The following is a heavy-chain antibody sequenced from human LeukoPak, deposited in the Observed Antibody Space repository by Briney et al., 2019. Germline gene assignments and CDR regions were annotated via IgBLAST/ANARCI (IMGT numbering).Heavy chain of an antibody. V-gene: IGHV3-53*01. D-gene: IGHD1-1*01. CDR1: GFTFGDFA. CDR2: IYSGGSS. CDR3: ARLETTGSDFDY. J-gene: IGHJ4*02. Sequence: GGSLRLSCTTSGFTFGDFAINWVRQAPGKGLEWVSVIYSGGSSYYADSVKGRFTISRDNSKNTLYLQMNSLRAEDTAVYYCARLETTGSDFDYWGQGTLVTVSS.